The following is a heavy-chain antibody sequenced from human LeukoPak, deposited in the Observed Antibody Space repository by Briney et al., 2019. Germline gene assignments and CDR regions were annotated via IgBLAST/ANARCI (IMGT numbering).Heavy chain of an antibody. V-gene: IGHV3-23*01. CDR3: AKAPVTTCRGAYCYPFDY. D-gene: IGHD2-21*01. Sequence: GGSLRLSCAASGFTLSSYAMSWVRQAPGKGLEWVSAISDSGNTYHADSVKGQFTISRDSSKNTLFLQMNRLRPEDAAVYYCAKAPVTTCRGAYCYPFDYWGQGTLVTVSS. CDR1: GFTLSSYA. CDR2: ISDSGNT. J-gene: IGHJ4*02.